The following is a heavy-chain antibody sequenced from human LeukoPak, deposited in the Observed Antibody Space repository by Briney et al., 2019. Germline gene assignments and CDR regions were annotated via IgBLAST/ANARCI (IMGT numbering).Heavy chain of an antibody. Sequence: HPGGSLRLSCAASGFIFSSYSMNWVRQAPGKGLEWLSYISSSSTTIYYEDSVKGRFTISRDNAKNSLYLQMNSLKAEDTAVYYCARNRFPITGTTNNYYYMDVWGKGTTVTVSS. CDR2: ISSSSTTI. D-gene: IGHD1-7*01. J-gene: IGHJ6*03. V-gene: IGHV3-48*04. CDR3: ARNRFPITGTTNNYYYMDV. CDR1: GFIFSSYS.